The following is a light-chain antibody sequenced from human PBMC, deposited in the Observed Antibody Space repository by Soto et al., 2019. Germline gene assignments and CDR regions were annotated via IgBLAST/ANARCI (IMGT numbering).Light chain of an antibody. CDR2: GTS. V-gene: IGKV3-20*01. CDR3: QQYDSLPPWT. CDR1: QTVGRSF. Sequence: EIVLTQSPGIMYLSPGERATLSCRASQTVGRSFLAWYQQKPGQSPRLLIFGTSIRATGIPDRFSGGGSGADFTLPLCRLDPEDFAVYYCQQYDSLPPWTFGQGTRVEVK. J-gene: IGKJ1*01.